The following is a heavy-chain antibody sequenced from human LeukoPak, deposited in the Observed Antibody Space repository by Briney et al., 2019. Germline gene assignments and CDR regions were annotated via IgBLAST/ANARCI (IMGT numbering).Heavy chain of an antibody. Sequence: TGGSLRLSCAASGFTFSSYWMHWVRQAPGKGLVWVSRINSDGSSTSYADSVKGRFTISRDNAKNTLYLQMNSLRAEDTAVYSCARVAERYDILTGYNDQPQDYWGQGTLVTVSS. CDR3: ARVAERYDILTGYNDQPQDY. J-gene: IGHJ4*02. CDR1: GFTFSSYW. D-gene: IGHD3-9*01. V-gene: IGHV3-74*01. CDR2: INSDGSST.